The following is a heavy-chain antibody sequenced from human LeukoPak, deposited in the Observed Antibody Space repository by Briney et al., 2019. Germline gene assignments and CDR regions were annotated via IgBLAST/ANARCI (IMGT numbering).Heavy chain of an antibody. V-gene: IGHV3-23*01. D-gene: IGHD3-9*01. CDR2: INGGGDST. Sequence: QPGGSLRLSCAASGFIFSSYAMSWVRQAPGKGLEWVSSINGGGDSTYYADSVKGRFTISRDNSKNTLYLHMNSLRAEDTAVYYCAKGVLTGYYMGDFWGQGTLVTVSS. J-gene: IGHJ4*02. CDR1: GFIFSSYA. CDR3: AKGVLTGYYMGDF.